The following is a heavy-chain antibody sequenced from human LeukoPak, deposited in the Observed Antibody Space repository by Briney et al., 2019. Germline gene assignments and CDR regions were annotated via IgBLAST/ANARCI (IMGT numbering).Heavy chain of an antibody. Sequence: SETLSLTCTVSGGSISSYYWSWIRQPPGKGLEWIGYIYYSGSTNYNPSLKSRVAISVDTSKNQFSLKLSSVTAADTAVYYCAAGVAGDAFDIWGQGTMVTVSS. J-gene: IGHJ3*02. CDR3: AAGVAGDAFDI. CDR2: IYYSGST. V-gene: IGHV4-59*08. CDR1: GGSISSYY. D-gene: IGHD6-19*01.